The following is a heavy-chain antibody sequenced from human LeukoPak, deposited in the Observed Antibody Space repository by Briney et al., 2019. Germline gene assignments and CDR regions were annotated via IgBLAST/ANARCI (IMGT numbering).Heavy chain of an antibody. CDR2: ISSSGSTI. CDR3: ARDREYYGMDV. V-gene: IGHV3-11*01. CDR1: GFTFSGYY. D-gene: IGHD1-26*01. J-gene: IGHJ6*02. Sequence: GGSLRLSCAASGFTFSGYYMSWIRQAPGKGLEWVSYISSSGSTIYYADSVKGRSTISRDNAKNSLYLQMNSLRAEDTAVYYCARDREYYGMDVWGQGTTVTVSS.